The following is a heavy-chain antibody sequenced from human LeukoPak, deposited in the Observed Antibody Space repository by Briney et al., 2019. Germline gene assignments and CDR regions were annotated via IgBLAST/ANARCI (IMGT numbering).Heavy chain of an antibody. CDR2: ISYDGSNK. J-gene: IGHJ4*02. CDR1: GFTFNSYG. CDR3: AKQSLAFGGEYYDFWSGNDY. Sequence: AGGSLRLSCAASGFTFNSYGMHGVRQAPGKGLEWGAVISYDGSNKYHADSVNGRFTISRDNSKNMLYLQMNSLRAEDTAVYYCAKQSLAFGGEYYDFWSGNDYWGQGTLVTVSS. D-gene: IGHD3-3*01. V-gene: IGHV3-30*18.